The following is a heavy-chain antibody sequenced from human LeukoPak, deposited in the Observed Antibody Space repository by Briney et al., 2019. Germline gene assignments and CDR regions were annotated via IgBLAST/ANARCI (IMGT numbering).Heavy chain of an antibody. CDR1: GDSVSSNSAA. V-gene: IGHV6-1*01. D-gene: IGHD5-12*01. J-gene: IGHJ6*03. Sequence: SQTLSLTCAISGDSVSSNSAAWNWIRQSPSRGLEWLGRTYYRSKWYNDYAVSVKSRITINPDTSKNQFSLQLNSVTPEDTAVYYCARWGVRYSGYDPLGGKYYYYMDVWGKGTTVTVSS. CDR3: ARWGVRYSGYDPLGGKYYYYMDV. CDR2: TYYRSKWYN.